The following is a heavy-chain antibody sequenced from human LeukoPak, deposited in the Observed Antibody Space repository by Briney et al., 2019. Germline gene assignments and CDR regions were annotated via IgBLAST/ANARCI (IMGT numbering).Heavy chain of an antibody. Sequence: PGGSLRLSCAASGFNASSNYMSWVRQAPGKGLEWVSVIYSGGTTYYADSVKGRFTNSKDNSKNTLYLQMNSLRAEDTAVYYCARVNWARLDYWGQGALVTVSS. CDR1: GFNASSNY. D-gene: IGHD7-27*01. J-gene: IGHJ4*02. V-gene: IGHV3-66*01. CDR2: IYSGGTT. CDR3: ARVNWARLDY.